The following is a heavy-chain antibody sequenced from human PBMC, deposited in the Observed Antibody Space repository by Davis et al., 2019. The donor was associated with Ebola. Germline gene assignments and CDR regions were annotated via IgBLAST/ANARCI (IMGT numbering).Heavy chain of an antibody. Sequence: PSETLSLTCAISGDSVSGSSGAWNWIRQSPSRGLEWLGRTYYTSKWFNHYAESVKSRITINPDTSRNQFSLQLNSVTPEDTAVYYCVRGWGRIGMGVWGQGTTVTVSS. J-gene: IGHJ6*02. CDR1: GDSVSGSSGA. D-gene: IGHD1-26*01. V-gene: IGHV6-1*01. CDR3: VRGWGRIGMGV. CDR2: TYYTSKWFN.